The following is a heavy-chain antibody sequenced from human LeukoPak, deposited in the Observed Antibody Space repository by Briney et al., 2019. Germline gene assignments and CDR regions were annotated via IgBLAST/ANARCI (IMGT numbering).Heavy chain of an antibody. CDR1: GFTFSDHY. CDR2: TRNKANSYTT. Sequence: GGSLRLSCAASGFTFSDHYMDWVRQAPGKGLEWVGRTRNKANSYTTEYAASVKGRFTISRDNAKNSLYLQMNSLRAEDTAVYYCARDHHGGTFDYWGQGTLVTVSS. D-gene: IGHD4-23*01. CDR3: ARDHHGGTFDY. V-gene: IGHV3-72*01. J-gene: IGHJ4*02.